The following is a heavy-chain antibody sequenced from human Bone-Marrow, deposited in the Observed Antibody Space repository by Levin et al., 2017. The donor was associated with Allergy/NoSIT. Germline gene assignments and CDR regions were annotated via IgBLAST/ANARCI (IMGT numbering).Heavy chain of an antibody. V-gene: IGHV4-61*02. CDR1: GGSISSGSHS. D-gene: IGHD5-12*01. CDR3: ARDRRGYYMDV. CDR2: IDASGRT. J-gene: IGHJ6*03. Sequence: ASETLSLTCTVSGGSISSGSHSWSWIRQPAGKGLEWMGRIDASGRTNYNPSLKSRLTISVDTSKNQFSLKLSSVNAADTAVYYCARDRRGYYMDVWGKGTTVTVSS.